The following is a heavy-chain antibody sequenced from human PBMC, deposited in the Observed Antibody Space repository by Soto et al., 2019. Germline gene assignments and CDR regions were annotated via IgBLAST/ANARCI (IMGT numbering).Heavy chain of an antibody. V-gene: IGHV3-30*18. J-gene: IGHJ6*02. CDR2: ISYDGSSR. CDR1: GITFSRFG. Sequence: PGGSLRLSCAASGITFSRFGMHWVRQAPGKGLEWVAVISYDGSSRDYADSVKGRFTISRDNSRNTLYLQMNSLRDEDTAVYYCAKERSSWFSGGARYYSGLAVWGQGTTVTVSS. CDR3: AKERSSWFSGGARYYSGLAV. D-gene: IGHD6-13*01.